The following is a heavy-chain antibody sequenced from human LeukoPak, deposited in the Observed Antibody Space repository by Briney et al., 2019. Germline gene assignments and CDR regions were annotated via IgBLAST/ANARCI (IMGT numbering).Heavy chain of an antibody. CDR2: IYYSGST. Sequence: SETLPLTCTVPGGSISSYYWSWIRQPPGKGLEWIGYIYYSGSTNYNPSLKSRVTISVDTSKNQFSLKLSSVTAADTAVYYCARVGPYYYYGMDVWGQGTTVTVSS. J-gene: IGHJ6*02. CDR3: ARVGPYYYYGMDV. CDR1: GGSISSYY. V-gene: IGHV4-59*01.